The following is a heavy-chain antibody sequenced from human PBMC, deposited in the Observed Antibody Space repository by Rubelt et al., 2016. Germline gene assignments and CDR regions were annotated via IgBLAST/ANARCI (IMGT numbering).Heavy chain of an antibody. CDR2: IYYSGST. J-gene: IGHJ6*03. Sequence: QVRLQESGPELVKPSETLSLTCDVSDTPINRGYYWGWIRQPPGKGLEWIGYIYYSGSTNYRPSLKSRVTISVDTSKNQFSLRLSSVTAADTGVYYCARENDYYYYMDVWGKGTTVTVSS. CDR3: ARENDYYYYMDV. CDR1: DTPINRGYY. V-gene: IGHV4-61*01.